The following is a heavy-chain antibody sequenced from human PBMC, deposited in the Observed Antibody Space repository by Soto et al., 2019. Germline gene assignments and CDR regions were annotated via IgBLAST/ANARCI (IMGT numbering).Heavy chain of an antibody. J-gene: IGHJ6*02. V-gene: IGHV5-51*01. Sequence: GESLKISCKGSGYSFTSYWIGWVRQMPGKGLEWMGIIYPGDSDTRYSPSFQGQVTISADKSISTAYLQWSSLKASDTAMYYCARHYCSSTSCYPVYYYYYGMDVWGQGTTATVSS. CDR2: IYPGDSDT. D-gene: IGHD2-2*01. CDR1: GYSFTSYW. CDR3: ARHYCSSTSCYPVYYYYYGMDV.